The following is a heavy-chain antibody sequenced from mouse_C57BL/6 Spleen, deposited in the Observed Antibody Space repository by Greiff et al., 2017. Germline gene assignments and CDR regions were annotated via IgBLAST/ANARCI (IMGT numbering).Heavy chain of an antibody. CDR2: INYDGSST. V-gene: IGHV5-16*01. CDR3: ARARYYYGTYAMDY. CDR1: GFTFSDYY. Sequence: EVNVVESEGGLVQPGSSMKLSCTASGFTFSDYYMAWVRQVPEKGLEWVANINYDGSSTYYLDSLKSRFIISRDNAKNILYLQMSSLKSEDTATYYCARARYYYGTYAMDYWGQGTSVTVSS. J-gene: IGHJ4*01. D-gene: IGHD1-1*01.